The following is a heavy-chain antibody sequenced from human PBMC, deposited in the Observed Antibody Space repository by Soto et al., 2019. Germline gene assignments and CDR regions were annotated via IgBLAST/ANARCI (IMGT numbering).Heavy chain of an antibody. CDR3: AKFSYDYSGYLFDY. V-gene: IGHV3-21*01. Sequence: GGSLRLSCAASGFTFSSYSMNWVRQAPGKGLEWVSSISSSSSYIYYADSVKGRFTISRDNAKNSLYLQMNSLRAEDTAVYYCAKFSYDYSGYLFDYWGQGTLVTVSS. CDR2: ISSSSSYI. D-gene: IGHD3-22*01. J-gene: IGHJ4*02. CDR1: GFTFSSYS.